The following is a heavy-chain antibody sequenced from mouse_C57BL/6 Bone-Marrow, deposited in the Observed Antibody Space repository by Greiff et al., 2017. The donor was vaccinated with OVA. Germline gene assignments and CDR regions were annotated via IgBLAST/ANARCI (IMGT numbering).Heavy chain of an antibody. CDR3: ARGGSRLWAY. D-gene: IGHD1-1*01. J-gene: IGHJ3*01. CDR1: GYPFTSYW. V-gene: IGHV1-72*01. CDR2: IDPTTGGT. Sequence: QVQLHQPGAELVKPGASVKLSCKASGYPFTSYWMHWVTPRPGRGLEWIGRIDPTTGGTKYNQQFKSKATLTVDKPSSTAYMQLSSLTSEDSAVYYCARGGSRLWAYWGQGTLVTVSA.